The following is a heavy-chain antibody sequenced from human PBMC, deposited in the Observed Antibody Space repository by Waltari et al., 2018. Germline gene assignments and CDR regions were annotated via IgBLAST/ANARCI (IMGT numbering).Heavy chain of an antibody. CDR3: ARELWFGKSDYGMDV. V-gene: IGHV3-48*03. Sequence: EEQLVESGGGLVQPGGSLGRSWVGSGVLFSSCEVNWVRQAPGKGLEWFSYINNVDPTTYYVDSVKGRFTISRDDAKNSLYLQMNCLRAEDTAVYYCARELWFGKSDYGMDVWGQGTTVTVAS. D-gene: IGHD3-10*01. J-gene: IGHJ6*02. CDR1: GVLFSSCE. CDR2: INNVDPTT.